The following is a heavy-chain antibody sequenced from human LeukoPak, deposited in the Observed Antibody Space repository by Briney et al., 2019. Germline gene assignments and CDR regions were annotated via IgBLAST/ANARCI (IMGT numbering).Heavy chain of an antibody. Sequence: ASVKVSCKASGYTFTSYGISWVRQASGQGLEWMGWISAYNGNTNYARKLQGRVTMTTDTSTSTAYMELRSLRSDDTAVYYCARDNMVQGVIIYYFDYWGQGTLVTVSS. J-gene: IGHJ4*02. D-gene: IGHD3-10*01. V-gene: IGHV1-18*01. CDR2: ISAYNGNT. CDR1: GYTFTSYG. CDR3: ARDNMVQGVIIYYFDY.